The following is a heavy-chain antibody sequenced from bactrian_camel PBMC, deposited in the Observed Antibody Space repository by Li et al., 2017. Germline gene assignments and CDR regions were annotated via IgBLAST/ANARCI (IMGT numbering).Heavy chain of an antibody. CDR2: IYWSGGNT. CDR3: ATEGSSIRATRCESAREYEV. J-gene: IGHJ4*01. CDR1: GLPFADYS. D-gene: IGHD1*01. V-gene: IGHV3S60*01. Sequence: HVQLVESGGGLVQAGGSLRLSCTASGLPFADYSLGWFRRAPGKEREAVAGIYWSGGNTDYANSVKGRFTISQDNGKNTVYLQMNDVNPEDAGVYQCATEGSSIRATRCESAREYEVWGQGTQVTVS.